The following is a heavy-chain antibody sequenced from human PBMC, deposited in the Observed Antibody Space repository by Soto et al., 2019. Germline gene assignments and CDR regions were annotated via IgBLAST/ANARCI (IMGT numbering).Heavy chain of an antibody. J-gene: IGHJ6*03. CDR2: ITGSTGTT. CDR3: AKDTSSSPYYMDV. V-gene: IGHV3-23*01. D-gene: IGHD2-2*01. Sequence: GGSLRLSGAASGFTFSNFAMSWVRHAPGKGLEWVSEITGSTGTTYYADSVRGRFIISRDNSQNTLHLQMNSLRPEDTAVYYCAKDTSSSPYYMDVWGKGTTVTVSS. CDR1: GFTFSNFA.